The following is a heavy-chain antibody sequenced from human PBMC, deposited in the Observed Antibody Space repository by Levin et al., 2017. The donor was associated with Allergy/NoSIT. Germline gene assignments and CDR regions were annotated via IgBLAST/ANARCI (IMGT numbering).Heavy chain of an antibody. V-gene: IGHV3-23*01. Sequence: ASVKVSCAASGFTFRDYAMTWVRQAPGKGLEWVSAITRSGGHTFYADSVKGRLTLSRVDSKNTLFLQMDSLRAEDTAVYYCARHTRGDLWYFDLWGRGTLVTVSS. CDR2: ITRSGGHT. J-gene: IGHJ2*01. CDR1: GFTFRDYA. CDR3: ARHTRGDLWYFDL. D-gene: IGHD2-21*01.